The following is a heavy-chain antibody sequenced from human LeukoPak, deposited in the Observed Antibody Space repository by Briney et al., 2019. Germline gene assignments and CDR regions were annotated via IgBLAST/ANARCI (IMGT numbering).Heavy chain of an antibody. J-gene: IGHJ4*02. Sequence: PGGSLRLSCAASGFTFSSYGMHWVRQAPGKGLDWVAVISYDGSNKYYADSVKGRFTISRDNSKNTLYLQMNSLRAEDTAVYYCAKGMRIGGYDFLFGYWGQGTLVTVSS. CDR2: ISYDGSNK. CDR3: AKGMRIGGYDFLFGY. V-gene: IGHV3-30*18. D-gene: IGHD5-12*01. CDR1: GFTFSSYG.